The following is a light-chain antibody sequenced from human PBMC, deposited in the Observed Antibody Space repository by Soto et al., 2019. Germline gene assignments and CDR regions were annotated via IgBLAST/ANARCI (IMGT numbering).Light chain of an antibody. J-gene: IGKJ2*01. CDR3: QQYNNWPRT. V-gene: IGKV3-15*01. Sequence: EIVMTQSPATLSVSPGERATLSCRASQSVSSNLAWNQQKPGQAPRLLIYGASTRATGIPARFSGSGSGTEFTLTISSLQSEDFALYYCQQYNNWPRTFGQGTKLEIK. CDR2: GAS. CDR1: QSVSSN.